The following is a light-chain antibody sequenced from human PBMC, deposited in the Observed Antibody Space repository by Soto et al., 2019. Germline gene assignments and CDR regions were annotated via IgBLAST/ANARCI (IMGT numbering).Light chain of an antibody. CDR2: SND. J-gene: IGLJ3*02. CDR1: SSNIGGGYD. CDR3: AAWDDSLNGWV. V-gene: IGLV1-40*01. Sequence: QSVLTQPPSVSGAPGQRVTISCTGSSSNIGGGYDVHWYQQVPGTAPKLLIYSNDQRPSGVPDRFSASKSGTAASLAISGLQSEVEADYYCAAWDDSLNGWVFGGGTKLTVL.